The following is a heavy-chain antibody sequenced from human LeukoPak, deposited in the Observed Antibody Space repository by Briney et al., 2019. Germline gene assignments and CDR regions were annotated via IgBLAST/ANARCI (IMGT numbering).Heavy chain of an antibody. CDR1: GFTFSSYA. D-gene: IGHD3-3*01. V-gene: IGHV3-23*01. J-gene: IGHJ6*03. CDR3: AKSAYNDFWSGYYMDV. CDR2: ISGSGGST. Sequence: GGSLRLSCAASGFTFSSYAMSWVRQAPGKGLEWVSAISGSGGSTYYADSVKGRFTISRDNSKNTLYLQMNSLRAEDTALYYCAKSAYNDFWSGYYMDVWGKGTTATVSS.